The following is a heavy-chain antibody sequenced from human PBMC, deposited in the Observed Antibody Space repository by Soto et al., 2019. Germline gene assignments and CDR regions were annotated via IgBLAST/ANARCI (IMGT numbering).Heavy chain of an antibody. D-gene: IGHD1-7*01. CDR1: GDSVSSNSAG. CDR3: ARGGYNWNFGSNWFDP. J-gene: IGHJ5*02. CDR2: TYYRSKWYD. V-gene: IGHV6-1*01. Sequence: PSQTLSLTCAISGDSVSSNSAGWNWIRQTPSRGLEWLGRTYYRSKWYDNYAVSVKSRITINPDTSKNQFSLQLNSVTPEDTAVYYCARGGYNWNFGSNWFDPWGQGTLVTVSS.